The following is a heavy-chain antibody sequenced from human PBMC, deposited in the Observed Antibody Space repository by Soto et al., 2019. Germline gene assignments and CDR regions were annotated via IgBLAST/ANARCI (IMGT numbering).Heavy chain of an antibody. D-gene: IGHD3-22*01. V-gene: IGHV4-34*09. J-gene: IGHJ6*02. CDR3: ARHNYDSSGTAVDV. CDR2: INHSGST. Sequence: PSETLSLTCAVYGGSGGSFSGYYWSWIRQPPGKGLEWIGEINHSGSTNYNPSLKSRVTISVDTSKNQFSLKLSSVTAADTAVYYCARHNYDSSGTAVDVWGQGTTVTVSS. CDR1: GGSGGSFSGYY.